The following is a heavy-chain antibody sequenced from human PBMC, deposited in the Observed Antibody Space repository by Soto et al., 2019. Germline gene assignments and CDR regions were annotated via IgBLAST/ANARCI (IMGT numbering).Heavy chain of an antibody. Sequence: QVQLVESGGGVVQPGRSLRLSCAASGFTFSSYGMHWVRQAPGKGLEWVAVISYDGSNKYYADSVKGLFTISRDNSKNTLYMQMNSLRAEDTAVYYCAKEGELLWFGESYPSKYGMDVWGQGTTVTVSS. CDR3: AKEGELLWFGESYPSKYGMDV. CDR1: GFTFSSYG. D-gene: IGHD3-10*01. V-gene: IGHV3-30*18. J-gene: IGHJ6*02. CDR2: ISYDGSNK.